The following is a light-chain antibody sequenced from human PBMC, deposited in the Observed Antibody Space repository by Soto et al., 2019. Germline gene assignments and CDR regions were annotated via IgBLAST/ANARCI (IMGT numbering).Light chain of an antibody. V-gene: IGKV1-5*03. CDR3: QQYNSYLIT. CDR2: KAS. J-gene: IGKJ5*01. CDR1: QSISVW. Sequence: DIQMTQSPSTLSASVGDRVTITCRASQSISVWLAWYQQKAGKAPTLLIYKASRLESGVPSRFSGSGSETEFTLTISSLQPDDFATYYCQQYNSYLITFGQGTRLEIK.